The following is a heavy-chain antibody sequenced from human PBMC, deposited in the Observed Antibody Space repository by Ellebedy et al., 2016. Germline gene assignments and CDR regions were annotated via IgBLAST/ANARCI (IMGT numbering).Heavy chain of an antibody. Sequence: GESLKISCAASGFTFSTYWMSWVRQAPGKGLEWVASIKQDESDKKYVDPVKGRFTISRDNAKNSVSLQMKSLRAEDTAMYYCARSGVPNRDDIWFDPWGQGTLVTVSA. CDR2: IKQDESDK. CDR3: ARSGVPNRDDIWFDP. CDR1: GFTFSTYW. D-gene: IGHD1-1*01. J-gene: IGHJ5*02. V-gene: IGHV3-7*03.